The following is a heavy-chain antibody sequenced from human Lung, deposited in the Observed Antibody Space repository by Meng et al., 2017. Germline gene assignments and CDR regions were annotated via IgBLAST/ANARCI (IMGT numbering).Heavy chain of an antibody. V-gene: IGHV4-34*01. J-gene: IGHJ4*02. D-gene: IGHD4-11*01. CDR1: GGSFSDYY. Sequence: QVRLQTWGAGLLKPSETLSLTCVVSGGSFSDYYWSWICQPPGKGLEWIGEINHSGSTNYNPSLESRATISVDTSQNNLSLKLSSVTAADSAVYYCARGPTTMAHDFDYWGQGTLVTVSS. CDR2: INHSGST. CDR3: ARGPTTMAHDFDY.